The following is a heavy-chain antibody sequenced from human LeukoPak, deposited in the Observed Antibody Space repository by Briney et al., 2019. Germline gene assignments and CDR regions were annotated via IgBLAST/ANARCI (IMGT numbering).Heavy chain of an antibody. J-gene: IGHJ4*02. CDR2: ISWNSGSI. V-gene: IGHV3-9*01. CDR1: GFTFDDYA. D-gene: IGHD5-12*01. Sequence: GGSLRLSCAASGFTFDDYAMHWVRQAPGKGLEWVSGISWNSGSIGYADSVKGRFTISRDNAKNSLYLQMNSLRAEDTAVYYCARDNGVVATILDYWGQGTLVTVSS. CDR3: ARDNGVVATILDY.